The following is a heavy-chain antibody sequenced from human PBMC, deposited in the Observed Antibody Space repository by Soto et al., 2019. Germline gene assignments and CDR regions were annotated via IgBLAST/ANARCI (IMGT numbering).Heavy chain of an antibody. Sequence: QLQLQESGSGLVKPSQTLSLTCAVSGGSISSGGYSWSWIRQPPGKGLEWIGYIYHSGSTYYHTSLKSRATISEDRSKNQFSLTLSSVTAADTAVYYCASGQVVADHHWGQGTLVTVSS. J-gene: IGHJ5*02. V-gene: IGHV4-30-2*01. D-gene: IGHD2-15*01. CDR2: IYHSGST. CDR3: ASGQVVADHH. CDR1: GGSISSGGYS.